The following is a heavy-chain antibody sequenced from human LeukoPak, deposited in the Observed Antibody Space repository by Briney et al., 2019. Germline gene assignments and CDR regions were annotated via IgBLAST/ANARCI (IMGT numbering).Heavy chain of an antibody. CDR3: AREQWGLVDH. CDR2: IYDIGST. D-gene: IGHD1-26*01. CDR1: GGSISSYY. J-gene: IGHJ5*02. V-gene: IGHV4-59*01. Sequence: SGTLSLTWTVSGGSISSYYWGWIRQPPGEGLEWIGNIYDIGSTNYNPSLKSRVTISVDTSKSQFSLRLSSVTAADTAVYYCAREQWGLVDHWGQGTLVTVSS.